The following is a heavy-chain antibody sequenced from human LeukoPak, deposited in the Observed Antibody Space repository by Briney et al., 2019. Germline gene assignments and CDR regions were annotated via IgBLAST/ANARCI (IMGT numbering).Heavy chain of an antibody. CDR1: GFTFSSYA. CDR3: ANLDYYYYYMDV. V-gene: IGHV3-23*01. J-gene: IGHJ6*03. Sequence: GGSLRLSCAASGFTFSSYAMSWVRQAPGKGLEWVSAISGSGGSTYYADSVKGRFTISRDNSKNTLYLQMNSLRAEDTAVYYCANLDYYYYYMDVWGKGTTVTISS. CDR2: ISGSGGST.